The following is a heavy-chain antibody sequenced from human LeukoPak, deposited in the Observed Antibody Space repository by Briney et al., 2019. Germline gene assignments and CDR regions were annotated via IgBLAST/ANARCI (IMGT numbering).Heavy chain of an antibody. J-gene: IGHJ4*02. D-gene: IGHD2-2*01. CDR1: GYSFISYW. CDR2: IYPGDSDT. Sequence: GESLKISCKGSGYSFISYWIGWVRQMPGKGLEWMGIIYPGDSDTRYSPSFQGQVTISADKSISTAYLQWSSLKASDTAMYYCARQGGSVAAANNPEYWGQGTLVTVSS. V-gene: IGHV5-51*01. CDR3: ARQGGSVAAANNPEY.